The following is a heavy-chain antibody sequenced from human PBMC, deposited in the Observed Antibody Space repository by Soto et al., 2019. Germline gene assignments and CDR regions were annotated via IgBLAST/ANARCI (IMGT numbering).Heavy chain of an antibody. D-gene: IGHD3-16*01. CDR3: AKAYFVWSSEQPYYFDY. V-gene: IGHV3-23*01. J-gene: IGHJ4*02. CDR1: GFTFSNYA. Sequence: PGGSLRLSCAASGFTFSNYAMTWVRQGPGKGLEWVSGISGSGGRSYYADSVKGRFIISRDNSKSTLYLQMNSLRAEDTAVYYCAKAYFVWSSEQPYYFDYSGQGTLVTVSS. CDR2: ISGSGGRS.